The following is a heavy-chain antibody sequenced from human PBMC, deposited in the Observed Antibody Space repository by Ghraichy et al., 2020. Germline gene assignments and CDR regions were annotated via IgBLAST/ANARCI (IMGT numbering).Heavy chain of an antibody. D-gene: IGHD3-3*01. J-gene: IGHJ6*02. CDR1: GGSISSSNW. Sequence: SETLSLTCAVSGGSISSSNWWSWVRQPPGKGLEWIGEIYHSGRTNYNPSLQSRVTISVDKSNNQFSLKLSSVTAADTAVYYCARAFGTIFGVVPYGMDVWAHGATVAVS. CDR3: ARAFGTIFGVVPYGMDV. V-gene: IGHV4-4*02. CDR2: IYHSGRT.